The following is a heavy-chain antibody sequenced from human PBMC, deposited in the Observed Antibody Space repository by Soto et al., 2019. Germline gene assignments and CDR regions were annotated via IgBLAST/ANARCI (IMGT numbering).Heavy chain of an antibody. CDR2: IWYDGSNK. J-gene: IGHJ3*02. CDR3: ARGGGSVVVVAAHDALDI. D-gene: IGHD2-15*01. Sequence: GGSLGLSCAASGFTFSSYGMHWVRQAPGKGLEWVAVIWYDGSNKYYADSVKGRFTISRDNSKNTLYLQMNSLRAEDTAVYYCARGGGSVVVVAAHDALDIWGQGTMGTVSS. V-gene: IGHV3-33*01. CDR1: GFTFSSYG.